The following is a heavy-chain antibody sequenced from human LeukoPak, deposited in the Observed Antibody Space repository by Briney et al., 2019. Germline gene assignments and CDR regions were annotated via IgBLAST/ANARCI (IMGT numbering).Heavy chain of an antibody. D-gene: IGHD5-18*01. J-gene: IGHJ5*02. Sequence: ASVKVSCKASGYTFTSYYMHWVRQAPGQGLERMGIINPSGGSTSYAQKFQGRVTMTRDMSTSTVYMELSSLRSEDTAVYYCARVAYGYGLVDPWGQGTLITVSS. CDR1: GYTFTSYY. V-gene: IGHV1-46*01. CDR2: INPSGGST. CDR3: ARVAYGYGLVDP.